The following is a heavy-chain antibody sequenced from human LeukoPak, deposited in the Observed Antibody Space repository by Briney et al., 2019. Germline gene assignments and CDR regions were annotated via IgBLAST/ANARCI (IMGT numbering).Heavy chain of an antibody. J-gene: IGHJ6*03. CDR3: ARDKASGWEFYYYYYYMDV. CDR1: GYTFTSYY. D-gene: IGHD6-19*01. CDR2: INPSGGST. Sequence: ASVKVSCKASGYTFTSYYMHWVRQAPGQGLEWMGIINPSGGSTSYAQKFQGRVTMTRDMSTSTVCMELSSLRSEDTAVYYCARDKASGWEFYYYYYYMDVWGKGTTVTVSS. V-gene: IGHV1-46*01.